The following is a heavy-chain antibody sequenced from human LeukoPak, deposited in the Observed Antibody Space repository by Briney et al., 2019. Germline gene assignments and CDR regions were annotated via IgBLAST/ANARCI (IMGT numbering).Heavy chain of an antibody. CDR3: ARGPLYYYGSGSQMGGDHFDY. CDR1: GYTFTSYD. J-gene: IGHJ4*02. D-gene: IGHD3-10*01. CDR2: MNPNSGNT. Sequence: ASVKVSCKASGYTFTSYDINWVRQATGQGIEWMGWMNPNSGNTGYAQKFQGRVTMTRNTSISTAYMELSSLRSEDTAVYYCARGPLYYYGSGSQMGGDHFDYWGQGTLVTVSS. V-gene: IGHV1-8*01.